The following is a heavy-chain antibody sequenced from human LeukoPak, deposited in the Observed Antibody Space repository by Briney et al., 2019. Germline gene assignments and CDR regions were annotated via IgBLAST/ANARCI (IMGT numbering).Heavy chain of an antibody. CDR2: ISGSGLTT. D-gene: IGHD3-22*01. CDR1: GFTFSNYA. Sequence: PGGSLRLSCVASGFTFSNYAMSWVRLAPGRGLEWVSVISGSGLTTFYADSVKGRFTISRDNSKNTLYLQMNSLRAEDTAVYYCARKNYDSSGYYDYWGQGTLVTVSS. V-gene: IGHV3-23*01. J-gene: IGHJ4*02. CDR3: ARKNYDSSGYYDY.